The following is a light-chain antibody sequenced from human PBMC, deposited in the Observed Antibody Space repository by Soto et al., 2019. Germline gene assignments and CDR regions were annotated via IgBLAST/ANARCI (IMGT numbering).Light chain of an antibody. CDR2: DTS. Sequence: EIGMTQSAATLSVSPGERAALSCRASQSVSNKLAWYRQRPGQAPRLVIYDTSTRATGIPARFSGSGSGTEFTLTISSLQSEDFAVYYCQQYNNWPRTFGQGTKVDIK. CDR3: QQYNNWPRT. V-gene: IGKV3-15*01. J-gene: IGKJ1*01. CDR1: QSVSNK.